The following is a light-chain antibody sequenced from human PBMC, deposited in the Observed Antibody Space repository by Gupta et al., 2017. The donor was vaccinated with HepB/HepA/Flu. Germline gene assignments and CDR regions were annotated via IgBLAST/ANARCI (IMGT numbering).Light chain of an antibody. J-gene: IGKJ4*02. CDR2: GAS. CDR1: QGVSSN. V-gene: IGKV3-15*01. Sequence: IVTTQPPATLSVSPGERATLSCRASQGVSSNLAWYQQKPGQAPRLLIYGASTRATGIPARFSGSGSGTEFTLTISSLQSEDFAVYYCQQYNSWPLTFGGGTKVEIE. CDR3: QQYNSWPLT.